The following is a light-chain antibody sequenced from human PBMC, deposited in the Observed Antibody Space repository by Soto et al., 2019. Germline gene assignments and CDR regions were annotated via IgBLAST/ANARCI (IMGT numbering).Light chain of an antibody. Sequence: IVLTQSPGTLSLSPGERATLSCRASQSVSSSYLAWYQQKPGQAPRLLIYGASSRATGIPDRFSGSGSGTDFTLTISRLEPEDFAVYYCQQYGSSPRTFGQGTRLAIK. J-gene: IGKJ5*01. CDR2: GAS. CDR3: QQYGSSPRT. V-gene: IGKV3-20*01. CDR1: QSVSSSY.